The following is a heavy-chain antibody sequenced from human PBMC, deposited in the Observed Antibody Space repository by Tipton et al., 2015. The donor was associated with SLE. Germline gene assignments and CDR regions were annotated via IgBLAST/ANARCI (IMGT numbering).Heavy chain of an antibody. Sequence: SLRLSCAASGFPFDDYAMHWVRQAPGKGLEWVSAIDWDSGRIVYVDSVKGRFTISRDNAKKSVYLQMNALTTEDTALYFCARDIGPHVGSGTNFAFWGQGTQVSVSS. CDR3: ARDIGPHVGSGTNFAF. J-gene: IGHJ4*02. CDR1: GFPFDDYA. CDR2: IDWDSGRI. V-gene: IGHV3-9*01. D-gene: IGHD3-10*01.